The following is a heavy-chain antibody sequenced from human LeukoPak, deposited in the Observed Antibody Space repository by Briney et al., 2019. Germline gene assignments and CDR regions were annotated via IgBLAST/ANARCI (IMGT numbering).Heavy chain of an antibody. Sequence: ASVKGSCKTSGYTFRAYYIHWVRLATGLGLEWIGWINPKNGGTTYAQKFQGRVTMTRDTPATTVNMELSRMTSDDTAVYYCARSVRWSNSGAFDIWGLGTMVTVSS. CDR3: ARSVRWSNSGAFDI. J-gene: IGHJ3*02. V-gene: IGHV1-2*02. D-gene: IGHD4-23*01. CDR1: GYTFRAYY. CDR2: INPKNGGT.